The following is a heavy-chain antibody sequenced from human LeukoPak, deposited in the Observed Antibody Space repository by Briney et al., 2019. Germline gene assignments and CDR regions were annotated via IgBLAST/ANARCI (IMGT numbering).Heavy chain of an antibody. CDR1: GFTFSSYS. V-gene: IGHV3-48*01. Sequence: GESLRLSCAASGFTFSSYSMNWVRQAPGKGLEWVSYISSSSSTIYYADSVKGRFTISRDNAKNTLYLQMNSLRAEDTAVYYCAKVGLRFTAMPTPFDYWGQGTLVTVSS. D-gene: IGHD5-18*01. CDR3: AKVGLRFTAMPTPFDY. J-gene: IGHJ4*02. CDR2: ISSSSSTI.